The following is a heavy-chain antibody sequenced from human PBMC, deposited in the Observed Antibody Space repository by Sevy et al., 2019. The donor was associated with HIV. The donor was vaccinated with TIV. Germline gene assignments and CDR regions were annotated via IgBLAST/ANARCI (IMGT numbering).Heavy chain of an antibody. Sequence: GESLKISCAASGFTFNIFSINWVRQAPGKGLEWVSYISSSTIYYADSVKGRFTISRDNAKNSLSLQMNSLRAEDTAVYYCVREGGYTDQGMDVWGQGTTVTVSS. CDR1: GFTFNIFS. D-gene: IGHD5-12*01. J-gene: IGHJ6*02. CDR3: VREGGYTDQGMDV. V-gene: IGHV3-48*01. CDR2: ISSSTI.